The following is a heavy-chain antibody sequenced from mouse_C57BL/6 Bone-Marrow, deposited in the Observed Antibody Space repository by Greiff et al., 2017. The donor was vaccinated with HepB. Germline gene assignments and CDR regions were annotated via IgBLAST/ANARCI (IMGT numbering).Heavy chain of an antibody. CDR1: EYEFPSHD. D-gene: IGHD1-1*01. J-gene: IGHJ1*03. V-gene: IGHV5-2*01. CDR3: ASYGRPPYWYFDV. CDR2: INSDGGST. Sequence: EVMLVESGGGLVQPGESLKLSCESNEYEFPSHDMSWVRKTPEKRLELVAAINSDGGSTYYPDTMERRFIISRDNTKKTLYLQMSSLRSEDTALYYCASYGRPPYWYFDVWGTGTTVTVSS.